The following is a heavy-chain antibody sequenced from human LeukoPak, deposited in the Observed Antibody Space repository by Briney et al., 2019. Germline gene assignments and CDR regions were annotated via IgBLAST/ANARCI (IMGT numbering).Heavy chain of an antibody. D-gene: IGHD2-15*01. CDR2: IIPIFGTA. CDR3: ARDFNCSGGHCFQH. V-gene: IGHV1-69*05. CDR1: GGTFSSYV. Sequence: GASVKVSCKASGGTFSSYVISWVLQAPGQGLEWMGRIIPIFGTANYAQKFQGRVTITTDESTSTAYMELSSLRSEDTAVYYCARDFNCSGGHCFQHWGQGTLVTVSS. J-gene: IGHJ1*01.